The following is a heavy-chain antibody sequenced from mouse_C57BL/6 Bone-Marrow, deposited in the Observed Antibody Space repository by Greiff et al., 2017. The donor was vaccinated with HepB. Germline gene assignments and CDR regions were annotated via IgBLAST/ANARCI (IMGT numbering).Heavy chain of an antibody. D-gene: IGHD1-1*01. J-gene: IGHJ2*01. Sequence: QVQLQQSGAELVRPGASVKLSCKASGYTFTDYYINWVKQRPGQGLEWIARIYPGSGNTYYNEKFKGKATLTAEKSSSTAYMQLISRASEDSAVYFCAKGDYYGSTFDYWGQGTTLTVSS. CDR2: IYPGSGNT. CDR1: GYTFTDYY. V-gene: IGHV1-76*01. CDR3: AKGDYYGSTFDY.